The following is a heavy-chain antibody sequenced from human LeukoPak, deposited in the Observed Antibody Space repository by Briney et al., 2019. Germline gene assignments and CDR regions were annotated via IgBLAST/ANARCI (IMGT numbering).Heavy chain of an antibody. CDR3: ARGLAPQYSSGWYSYFDY. V-gene: IGHV1-2*06. D-gene: IGHD6-19*01. CDR2: INPNSGGT. CDR1: GYTFTGYY. J-gene: IGHJ4*02. Sequence: ASVKVSCKASGYTFTGYYMHWVRQAPGQGPEWMGRINPNSGGTNYAQKFQGRVTMTRDTSISTAYMELSRLRSDDTAVYYCARGLAPQYSSGWYSYFDYWGQGTLVTVSS.